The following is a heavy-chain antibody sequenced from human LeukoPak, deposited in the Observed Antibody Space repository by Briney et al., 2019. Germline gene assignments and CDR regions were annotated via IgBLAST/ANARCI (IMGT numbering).Heavy chain of an antibody. J-gene: IGHJ4*02. CDR3: ARWATSFDL. Sequence: GPLDLSLEGSGLPFGRYWKRWGGPAPGKGGGGVAHIKQDGTDKYYVDSVTGRFTISRDNADNSLYLQMNSLRAEDTAVYYCARWATSFDLWGQGTLVTVSS. D-gene: IGHD6-6*01. V-gene: IGHV3-7*01. CDR2: IKQDGTDK. CDR1: GLPFGRYW.